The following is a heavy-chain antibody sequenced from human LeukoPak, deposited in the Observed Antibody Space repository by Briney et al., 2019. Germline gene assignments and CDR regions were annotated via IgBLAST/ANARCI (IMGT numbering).Heavy chain of an antibody. CDR1: GYSFIDYG. Sequence: ASVKVSCKASGYSFIDYGISWVRQAPGQGLEWMGWISTYNGNTNYAQKLQGRVTMTTDTSTSTAYLELRSLSSDDTAVYYCARGTTREYYFDYWGQGTLVTVSS. D-gene: IGHD1-26*01. CDR2: ISTYNGNT. CDR3: ARGTTREYYFDY. J-gene: IGHJ4*02. V-gene: IGHV1-18*01.